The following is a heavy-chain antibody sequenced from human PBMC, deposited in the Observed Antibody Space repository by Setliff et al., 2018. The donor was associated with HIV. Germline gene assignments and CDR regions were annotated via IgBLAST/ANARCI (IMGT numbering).Heavy chain of an antibody. V-gene: IGHV4-4*07. CDR3: ARSLISLVREGVFDI. D-gene: IGHD3-10*01. CDR1: GGSISGYY. CDR2: IYTSGNT. Sequence: SETLSLTCTVPGGSISGYYWSWIRQPAGRGLEWIGRIYTSGNTNYSPSLKSRVTMSVDTSKNQFSLKLNSVTAADTAVYYCARSLISLVREGVFDIWGQGTMVTVSS. J-gene: IGHJ3*02.